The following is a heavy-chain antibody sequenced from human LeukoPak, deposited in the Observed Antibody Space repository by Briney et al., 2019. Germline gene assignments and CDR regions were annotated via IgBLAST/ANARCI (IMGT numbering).Heavy chain of an antibody. CDR3: ARGPVGASGSYLVQH. J-gene: IGHJ1*01. CDR2: ISYDGSNK. Sequence: PGGSLRLSCAASGFTFSSYAMHWVRQAPGKGLEWVAVISYDGSNKYYADSVKGRFTISRDNSKNTLYLQMNSLRAEDTAVYYCARGPVGASGSYLVQHWGQGTLVTVSS. V-gene: IGHV3-30*04. D-gene: IGHD1-26*01. CDR1: GFTFSSYA.